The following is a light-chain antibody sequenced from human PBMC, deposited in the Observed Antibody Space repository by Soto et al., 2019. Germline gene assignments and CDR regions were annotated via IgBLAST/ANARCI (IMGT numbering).Light chain of an antibody. V-gene: IGLV2-14*01. CDR3: SSYTSSSTYV. Sequence: QSVLTQPASVSGSPGQSITISCTGTSSDVGGYNYVSWYQQHPGKAPKLMIYEVSNRPSGVSNRFSGSKSGNTASLTISGLQAEDEADYYLSSYTSSSTYVFGTGTKLNVL. CDR2: EVS. CDR1: SSDVGGYNY. J-gene: IGLJ1*01.